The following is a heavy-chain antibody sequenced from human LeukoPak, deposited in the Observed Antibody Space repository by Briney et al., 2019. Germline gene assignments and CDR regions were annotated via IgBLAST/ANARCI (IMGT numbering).Heavy chain of an antibody. J-gene: IGHJ4*02. CDR3: ARDLGFCSGGSCGSMTTVTSYDC. D-gene: IGHD2-15*01. Sequence: ASVKVSCKASGYTFTDYYMHWVRQAPGQGLEWMGWLNPNSGATNFAQKFQGGVTMTRDTSISTAYMELSRLRSDDTAVYYCARDLGFCSGGSCGSMTTVTSYDCWGQRTLVTVSS. V-gene: IGHV1-2*02. CDR2: LNPNSGAT. CDR1: GYTFTDYY.